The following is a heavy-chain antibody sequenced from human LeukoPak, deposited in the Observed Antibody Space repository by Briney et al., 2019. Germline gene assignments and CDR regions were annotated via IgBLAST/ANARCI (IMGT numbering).Heavy chain of an antibody. CDR1: GGSISSSSYY. V-gene: IGHV4-39*07. Sequence: SETLSLTCTVSGGSISSSSYYWGWIRQPPGKGLEWIGSIYYSGSTYYNPSLKSRVTISVDKSKNQFSLNLSSVTAAYTAVYYCARAYTSGWKHFDYWGQGTLVTVSS. D-gene: IGHD6-19*01. CDR3: ARAYTSGWKHFDY. CDR2: IYYSGST. J-gene: IGHJ4*02.